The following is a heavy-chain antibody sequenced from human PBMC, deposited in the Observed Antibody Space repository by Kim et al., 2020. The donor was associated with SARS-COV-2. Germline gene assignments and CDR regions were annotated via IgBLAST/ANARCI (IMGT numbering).Heavy chain of an antibody. CDR3: ARDRGSGSYYKYLSPLYYYGMDV. CDR1: GYTFTSYY. Sequence: ASVKVSCKASGYTFTSYYMHWVRQAPGQGLEWMGIINPSGGSTSYAQKFQGRVTMTRDTSTSTVYMELSSLRSEDTAVYYCARDRGSGSYYKYLSPLYYYGMDVWGQGTTVTVSS. D-gene: IGHD3-10*01. CDR2: INPSGGST. V-gene: IGHV1-46*01. J-gene: IGHJ6*02.